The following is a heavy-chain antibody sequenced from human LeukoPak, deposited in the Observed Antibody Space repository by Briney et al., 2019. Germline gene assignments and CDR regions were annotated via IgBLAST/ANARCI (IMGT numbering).Heavy chain of an antibody. CDR3: ASLNRADCSSTSCHTHY. J-gene: IGHJ4*02. Sequence: GGSLRLSCAASGFTFSNYSMNWVRQAPGKGLEWVSSISRSSSYIYYADSVKGRLTISRDNAKNSLYLQMNSLRAEDTALYYCASLNRADCSSTSCHTHYWGQGTLVTVSS. CDR2: ISRSSSYI. D-gene: IGHD2-2*01. V-gene: IGHV3-21*01. CDR1: GFTFSNYS.